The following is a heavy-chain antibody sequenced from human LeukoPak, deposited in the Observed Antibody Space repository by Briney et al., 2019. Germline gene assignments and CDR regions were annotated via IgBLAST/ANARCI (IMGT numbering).Heavy chain of an antibody. CDR2: INHSGST. D-gene: IGHD2-21*01. V-gene: IGHV4-34*01. J-gene: IGHJ5*02. CDR3: ATRIRGSGVIAIRGGNNWFDP. CDR1: GGSFSGYY. Sequence: PSETLSLTCAVYGGSFSGYYWSWIRQPPGKGLEWIGEINHSGSTNYNPSLKSRVIISVDTSKNQFSLKLSSVTAADTAVYYCATRIRGSGVIAIRGGNNWFDPWGQGTLVTVSS.